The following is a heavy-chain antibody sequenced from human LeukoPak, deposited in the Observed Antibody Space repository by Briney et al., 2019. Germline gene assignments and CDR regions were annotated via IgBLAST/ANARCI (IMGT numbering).Heavy chain of an antibody. V-gene: IGHV3-23*01. J-gene: IGHJ4*02. CDR3: AKSLWAGRYYFDY. CDR2: IGSGGGTT. Sequence: PGGSLRLSCAASGFTFSSFAMSGVRQAPGKGLEWVSLIGSGGGTTYYADSVKGRFTISRDNSKNTLFLQISSLRAEDTAVYYCAKSLWAGRYYFDYWGQGTLVTVSS. D-gene: IGHD3/OR15-3a*01. CDR1: GFTFSSFA.